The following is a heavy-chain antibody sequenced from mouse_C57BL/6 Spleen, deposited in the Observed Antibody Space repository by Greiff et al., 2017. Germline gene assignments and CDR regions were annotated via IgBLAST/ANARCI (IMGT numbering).Heavy chain of an antibody. J-gene: IGHJ4*01. CDR1: GFTFSDYG. V-gene: IGHV5-17*01. CDR2: ISSGSSTI. D-gene: IGHD5-2*01. CDR3: ARQDEYGRVYYYGMDY. Sequence: EVQVVESGGGLVKPGGSLKLSCAASGFTFSDYGMHWVRQAPEKGLEWVAYISSGSSTIYYADTVKGRFTISRDNAKNTLFLQMTSLRSEDTAMYYCARQDEYGRVYYYGMDYWGQGTSVTVSS.